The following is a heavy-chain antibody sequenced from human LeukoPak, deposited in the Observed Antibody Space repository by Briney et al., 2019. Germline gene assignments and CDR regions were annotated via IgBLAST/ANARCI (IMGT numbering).Heavy chain of an antibody. D-gene: IGHD6-13*01. Sequence: PSETLSLTCTVSGGSISSSSYYWGWLRQPPGKGLEWIGNIYYSGSTYYNPSLKSRVTISVDTSKNQFSLNVSSVTAADTAVYYCARWGIAAVTFDYWGQGTLVSVSS. V-gene: IGHV4-39*01. CDR1: GGSISSSSYY. CDR3: ARWGIAAVTFDY. J-gene: IGHJ4*02. CDR2: IYYSGST.